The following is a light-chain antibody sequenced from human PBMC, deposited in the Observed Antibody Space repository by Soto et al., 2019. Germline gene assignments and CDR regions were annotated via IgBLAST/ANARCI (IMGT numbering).Light chain of an antibody. CDR3: QQFQSYPLT. CDR2: AAS. V-gene: IGKV1-9*01. CDR1: QGVSSY. Sequence: DIQLTQSPSFLSASVGDRVTITCRASQGVSSYLAWHQQKPGKAPKLLIYAASTVQSGVPSRFSGSGSGTEFTLTISSLQPEDFATYFCQQFQSYPLTFGGGTKVEIK. J-gene: IGKJ4*01.